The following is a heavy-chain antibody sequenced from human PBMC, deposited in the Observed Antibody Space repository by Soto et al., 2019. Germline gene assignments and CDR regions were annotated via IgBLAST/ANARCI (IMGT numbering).Heavy chain of an antibody. CDR2: ISSGSSDT. Sequence: NWVRQVPGKGLEWVASISSGSSDTWYADSVKGRFIISRDNAQNSLFLQMNTLRPEDTAMYYCARVAYWGPGTQVTVSS. V-gene: IGHV3-21*01. J-gene: IGHJ4*02. CDR3: ARVAY.